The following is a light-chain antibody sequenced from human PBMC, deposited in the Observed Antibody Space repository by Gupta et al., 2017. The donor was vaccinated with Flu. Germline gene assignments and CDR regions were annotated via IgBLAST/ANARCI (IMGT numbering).Light chain of an antibody. V-gene: IGLV3-1*01. J-gene: IGLJ1*01. CDR3: QAWDSSTASYV. CDR2: QDS. CDR1: KLGDKY. Sequence: GDKLGDKYACWYQQKPGQSPVLVIYQDSKRPSGIPERFSGSNSGNTATLTISGTQAMDEADYYCQAWDSSTASYVFGTGTKVTVL.